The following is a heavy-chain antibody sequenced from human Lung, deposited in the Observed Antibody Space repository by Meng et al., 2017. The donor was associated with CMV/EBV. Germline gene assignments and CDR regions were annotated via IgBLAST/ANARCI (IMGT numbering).Heavy chain of an antibody. J-gene: IGHJ5*02. CDR2: IYYSGST. D-gene: IGHD4-17*01. CDR3: ARTNYGDYNWFDP. Sequence: GQLQESGPGLVQPSQTLSPTCTVSGGSISSGGFYWSWIRQHPGKGLEWIGYIYYSGSTYYNPSLRSRVAISIDTSKNQFSLKLTSVTAADTAVYFCARTNYGDYNWFDPWGQGTLVTVSS. V-gene: IGHV4-31*03. CDR1: GGSISSGGFY.